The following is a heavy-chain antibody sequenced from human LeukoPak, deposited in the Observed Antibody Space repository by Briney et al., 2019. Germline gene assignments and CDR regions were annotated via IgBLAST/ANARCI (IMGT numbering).Heavy chain of an antibody. CDR1: GYTFTSYH. J-gene: IGHJ6*03. D-gene: IGHD3-22*01. Sequence: GASVKVSCKASGYTFTSYHMHWVRQAPGQGLEWMGIINPSGDSTSYAQKFQGRVTMTRDTSTSTVYMELNSLTSEDTAVYYCTRDSVFLEGGYLHRINYYYYMDVWGKGTTVTVSS. CDR2: INPSGDST. V-gene: IGHV1-46*01. CDR3: TRDSVFLEGGYLHRINYYYYMDV.